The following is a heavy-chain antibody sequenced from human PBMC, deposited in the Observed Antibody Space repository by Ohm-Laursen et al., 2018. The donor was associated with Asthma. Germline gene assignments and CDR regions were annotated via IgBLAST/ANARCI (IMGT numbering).Heavy chain of an antibody. J-gene: IGHJ4*02. Sequence: SVKVSCKSLGGTLGTSVIGWVRQAPGQGLEWLGEINSVFGTSTYAQKFHDRFTITADESTSTVYMTLSSLTSEDTAVYYCARKAGSCITSNCYSLDFWGQGTLVTVSS. D-gene: IGHD2-15*01. CDR1: GGTLGTSV. CDR2: INSVFGTS. V-gene: IGHV1-69*13. CDR3: ARKAGSCITSNCYSLDF.